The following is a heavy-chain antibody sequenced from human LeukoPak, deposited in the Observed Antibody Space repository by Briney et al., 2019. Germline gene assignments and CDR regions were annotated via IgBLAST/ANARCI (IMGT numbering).Heavy chain of an antibody. D-gene: IGHD3-22*01. CDR2: IYHSGST. J-gene: IGHJ4*02. CDR3: ARGRLDSSGYYYSEGLFDY. CDR1: GGSISSGGYS. Sequence: KSSETLSLTCAVSGGSISSGGYSWSWIRQPPGKGLEWIGYIYHSGSTYYNPSLKSRVTISVDRSKNQFSLKLSSVTAADTAVYYCARGRLDSSGYYYSEGLFDYWGQGTLVTVSS. V-gene: IGHV4-30-2*01.